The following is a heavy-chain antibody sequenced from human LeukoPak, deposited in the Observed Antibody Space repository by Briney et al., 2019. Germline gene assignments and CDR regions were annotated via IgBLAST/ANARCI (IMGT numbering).Heavy chain of an antibody. V-gene: IGHV1-8*01. J-gene: IGHJ5*02. D-gene: IGHD2-2*02. CDR2: MNPTSGNT. CDR1: GYTFTSFD. CDR3: ARAGPPKFVGDCSDPRCYTNWFDP. Sequence: ASVKVSCKASGYTFTSFDINWVRQPTGQGLEWMGWMNPTSGNTGYAQKFQGRVTMTRNTSINTAYMELRSLRSEDTGVYYCARAGPPKFVGDCSDPRCYTNWFDPWGQGTLVIVSP.